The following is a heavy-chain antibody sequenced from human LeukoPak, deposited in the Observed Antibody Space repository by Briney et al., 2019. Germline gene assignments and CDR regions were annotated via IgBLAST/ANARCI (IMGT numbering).Heavy chain of an antibody. CDR3: AKSGGDCSGGSCYLIWFDP. V-gene: IGHV3-21*04. Sequence: PGGSLRLSCAASGFTFSSYSMNWVRQAPGKGLEWVSSISSSSSYIYYADSVKGRFTISRDNSKNTLYLQMNSLRAEDTAVYYCAKSGGDCSGGSCYLIWFDPWGQGTLVTVSS. CDR1: GFTFSSYS. J-gene: IGHJ5*02. D-gene: IGHD2-15*01. CDR2: ISSSSSYI.